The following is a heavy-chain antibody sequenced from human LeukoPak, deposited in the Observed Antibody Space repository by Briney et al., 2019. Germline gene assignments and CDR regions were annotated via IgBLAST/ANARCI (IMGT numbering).Heavy chain of an antibody. CDR3: ARASGDCSSTGCRRPFGY. Sequence: PGGSLRLSCAASGFTFSSYSMNWVRQAPGKGLEGVSYISSSSSSTIYYADSVEGRFTISRDNAKNSLYLQMNSLRVEDTAVYYCARASGDCSSTGCRRPFGYWGQGTLVTVSS. D-gene: IGHD2-2*01. CDR2: ISSSSSSTI. V-gene: IGHV3-48*04. CDR1: GFTFSSYS. J-gene: IGHJ4*02.